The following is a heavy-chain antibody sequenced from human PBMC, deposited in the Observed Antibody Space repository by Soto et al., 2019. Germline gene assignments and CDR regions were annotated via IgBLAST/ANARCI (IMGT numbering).Heavy chain of an antibody. V-gene: IGHV3-49*03. CDR3: TRGPLGDPIWGSYWFDP. Sequence: EVQLVESGGDLVQPGRSLRLSCTASGFTFGDYGLSWFRQAPGKGLEWVGFIRYKANGGTTEYAASVKGRFTISRDDSRSIAYLHMNSLKTEDTAVYYCTRGPLGDPIWGSYWFDPWGQGILVTVSS. D-gene: IGHD3-16*01. CDR1: GFTFGDYG. CDR2: IRYKANGGTT. J-gene: IGHJ5*02.